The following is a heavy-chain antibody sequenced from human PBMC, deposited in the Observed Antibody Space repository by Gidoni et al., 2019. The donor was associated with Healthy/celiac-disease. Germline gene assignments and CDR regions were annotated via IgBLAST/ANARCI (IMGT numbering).Heavy chain of an antibody. Sequence: EVQLVESGGGLVKPGGSLRPSCAASGFTCSNAWMSWVRQAPGKGLEWVGRIKSKTDGGTTDYAAPVKGRFTISRDDSKNTLYLQMNSLKTEDTAVYYRTSRLATYSSSWYINYFDYWGQGTLVTVSS. CDR3: TSRLATYSSSWYINYFDY. V-gene: IGHV3-15*01. D-gene: IGHD6-13*01. CDR1: GFTCSNAW. CDR2: IKSKTDGGTT. J-gene: IGHJ4*02.